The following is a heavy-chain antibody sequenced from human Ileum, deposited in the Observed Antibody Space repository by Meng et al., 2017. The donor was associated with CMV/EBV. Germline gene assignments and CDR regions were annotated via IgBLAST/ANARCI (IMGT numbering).Heavy chain of an antibody. Sequence: ASVKVSCKTSGYIFNAYHIHWVRQAPGQGLEWIGWIHPSTGGPNYAQMFQGRVTFITDASVRTAYMELSSLTSDGTAMYYCAVLPYISTSMSFWGQGTLVTVSS. CDR2: IHPSTGGP. D-gene: IGHD2-2*01. J-gene: IGHJ4*02. V-gene: IGHV1-2*02. CDR1: GYIFNAYH. CDR3: AVLPYISTSMSF.